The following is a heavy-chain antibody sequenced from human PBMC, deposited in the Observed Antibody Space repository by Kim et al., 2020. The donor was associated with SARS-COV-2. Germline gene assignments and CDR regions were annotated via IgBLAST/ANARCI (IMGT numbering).Heavy chain of an antibody. CDR2: IYYSGST. Sequence: SETLSLTCTVSGGSVSSGSYYWSWIRQPPGKGLEWIGYIYYSGSTNYNPSLKSRVTISVDTSKNQFSLKLSSVTAADTAVYYCARALVAANVYGMDVWG. D-gene: IGHD2-15*01. CDR1: GGSVSSGSYY. CDR3: ARALVAANVYGMDV. J-gene: IGHJ6*02. V-gene: IGHV4-61*01.